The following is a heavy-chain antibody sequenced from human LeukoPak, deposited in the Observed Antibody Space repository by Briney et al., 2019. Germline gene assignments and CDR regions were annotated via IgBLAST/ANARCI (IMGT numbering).Heavy chain of an antibody. D-gene: IGHD6-6*01. V-gene: IGHV1-18*04. CDR3: ARDRLEEGTAARLPYYYYMDV. J-gene: IGHJ6*03. Sequence: ASVRVSCKASGYTFTGYYMHWVRQAPGQGLEWMGWISAYNGNTNYAQKLQGRVTMTTDTSTSTAYMELRSLRSDDTAVYYCARDRLEEGTAARLPYYYYMDVWGKGTTVTVSS. CDR2: ISAYNGNT. CDR1: GYTFTGYY.